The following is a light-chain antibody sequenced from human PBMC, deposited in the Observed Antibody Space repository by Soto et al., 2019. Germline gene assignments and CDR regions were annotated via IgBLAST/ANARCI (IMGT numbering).Light chain of an antibody. CDR2: EVS. V-gene: IGLV2-14*01. Sequence: QSVPTQPASVSGSPGQSVTISCAGSSNDVAYYDYVSWYQHHPGKAPKLIIYEVSNRPSGVSNRFSGSKSGNTASLTISGLQAEDEADYYCSSFTTTDTLVFGGGTKLTVL. CDR3: SSFTTTDTLV. CDR1: SNDVAYYDY. J-gene: IGLJ2*01.